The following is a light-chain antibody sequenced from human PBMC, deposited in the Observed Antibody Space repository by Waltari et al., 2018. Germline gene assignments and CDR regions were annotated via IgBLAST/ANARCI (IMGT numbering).Light chain of an antibody. J-gene: IGLJ3*02. Sequence: QSALTQPASVSGSPGQSITISCTGISSDVGNYKFVSWYQQSQGKAPKLLIYDVTDRPSGSSPRFSASKSGNTASLTISGLQAEDEAVYYCSSYPGRSSLVSGGGTKVTVL. CDR1: SSDVGNYKF. V-gene: IGLV2-14*03. CDR2: DVT. CDR3: SSYPGRSSLV.